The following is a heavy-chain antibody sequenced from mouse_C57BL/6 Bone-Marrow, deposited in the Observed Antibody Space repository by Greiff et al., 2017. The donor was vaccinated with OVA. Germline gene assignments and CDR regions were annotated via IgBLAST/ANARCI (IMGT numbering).Heavy chain of an antibody. V-gene: IGHV1-82*01. CDR1: GYAFSSSW. J-gene: IGHJ1*03. Sequence: QVQLQQSGPELVKPGASVKISCKASGYAFSSSWMNWVKQRPGQGLEWIGRIYPGDGDTNYNGKFKGKATLTADKSSSTAYMQLSSLTSEDSAVYFCELGRIWYFDVWGTGTTVTVSS. CDR2: IYPGDGDT. D-gene: IGHD4-1*01. CDR3: ELGRIWYFDV.